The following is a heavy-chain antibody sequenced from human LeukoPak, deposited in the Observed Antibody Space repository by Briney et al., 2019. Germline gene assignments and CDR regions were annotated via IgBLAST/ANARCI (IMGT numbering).Heavy chain of an antibody. D-gene: IGHD5-18*01. CDR3: ARGDTAMVFVY. Sequence: ASVKVSCKASGYTFTSYYIHWVRQAPGQGLEWMGIINPSGGNTSYAQKFQGRVTMTRDTSTSTVYMELSSLRSEDTAVYYCARGDTAMVFVYWGQGTLVTVSS. CDR1: GYTFTSYY. J-gene: IGHJ4*02. V-gene: IGHV1-46*01. CDR2: INPSGGNT.